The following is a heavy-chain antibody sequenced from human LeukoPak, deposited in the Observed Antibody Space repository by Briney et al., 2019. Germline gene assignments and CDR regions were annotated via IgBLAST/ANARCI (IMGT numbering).Heavy chain of an antibody. Sequence: PSETLSLTCTVSGGSISSSSYYWGWIRQPPGKGLEWIGSVYYSGTTSYNPSLKSRVTISVDTSKNQFSLKLSSVTAADTAVYYCARGLLRRGIAARRFRNWFDPWGQGTLVTVSS. CDR3: ARGLLRRGIAARRFRNWFDP. D-gene: IGHD6-6*01. CDR1: GGSISSSSYY. V-gene: IGHV4-39*07. CDR2: VYYSGTT. J-gene: IGHJ5*02.